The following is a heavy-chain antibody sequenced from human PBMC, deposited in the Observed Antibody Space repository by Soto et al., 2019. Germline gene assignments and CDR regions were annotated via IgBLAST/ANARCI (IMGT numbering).Heavy chain of an antibody. CDR3: ARDAYYYDSGNYGAYFDY. J-gene: IGHJ4*02. CDR2: IYSGGSA. CDR1: GFIVSSNY. Sequence: EVQLVETGGGLIQPGGSLGLSCAASGFIVSSNYMSWVRQAPGKGLEWVSVIYSGGSAYYADSVKGRFIISRDNSKNTVYLQMNSLRAEDTAVYYCARDAYYYDSGNYGAYFDYWGQGSLVTVSS. D-gene: IGHD3-10*01. V-gene: IGHV3-53*02.